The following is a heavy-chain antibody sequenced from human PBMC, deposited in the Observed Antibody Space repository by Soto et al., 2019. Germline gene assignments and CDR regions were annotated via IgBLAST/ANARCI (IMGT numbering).Heavy chain of an antibody. V-gene: IGHV2-5*02. J-gene: IGHJ4*02. CDR3: AHVYGGYDNFDY. Sequence: QITLKESGPPLVKPTQTLTLTCTFSGFSLSTSGVGVGWIRQPPGKALEWLALIYWDDDKRYSPSLKSRLTSTKDPSKNQVVLTITHMDPVDTATYYCAHVYGGYDNFDYWGQGTLVTVSS. CDR1: GFSLSTSGVG. D-gene: IGHD5-12*01. CDR2: IYWDDDK.